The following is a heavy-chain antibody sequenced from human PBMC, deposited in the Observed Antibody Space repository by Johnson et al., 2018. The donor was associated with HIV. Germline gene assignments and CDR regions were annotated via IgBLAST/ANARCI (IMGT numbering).Heavy chain of an antibody. CDR3: ARDRAWNYEVAFDI. Sequence: VQLVESGGGLVQPGGSLRLSCAASGFTFSSYWMSWVRQAPGKGLEWVANIKQDGSEKYYVDSVKGRFTISRDNAKNSLYLQMNSLRAEDTAVYYCARDRAWNYEVAFDIWGQGTMVTVSS. J-gene: IGHJ3*02. V-gene: IGHV3-7*05. CDR1: GFTFSSYW. CDR2: IKQDGSEK. D-gene: IGHD1-7*01.